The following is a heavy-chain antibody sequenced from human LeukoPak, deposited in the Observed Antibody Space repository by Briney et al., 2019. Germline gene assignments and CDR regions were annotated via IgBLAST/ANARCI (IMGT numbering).Heavy chain of an antibody. J-gene: IGHJ3*02. CDR1: GGSISSSSYY. Sequence: SETLSLTCTVSGGSISSSSYYWGWIRQPPGKGLEWIGSIYYSGSTYYNPSLKSRVTISVDTSKNQFSLKLSSVAAADTAVYYCARGPRWRGSFDAFDIWGQGTMVTVSS. CDR3: ARGPRWRGSFDAFDI. CDR2: IYYSGST. D-gene: IGHD1-26*01. V-gene: IGHV4-39*07.